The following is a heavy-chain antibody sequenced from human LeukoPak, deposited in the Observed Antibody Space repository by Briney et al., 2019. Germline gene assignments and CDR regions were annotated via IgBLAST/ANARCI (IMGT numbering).Heavy chain of an antibody. CDR1: GGSLSSSDYY. V-gene: IGHV4-39*07. CDR3: ARVLRRIQLSVYYFYYGMDV. CDR2: IYYSGST. Sequence: PSETLSLTCTVSGGSLSSSDYYWGWIRQPPGKGLEWIGSIYYSGSTYYDPSLKSRVTISVDTSKNHFSLRLISVTAADTAVYYCARVLRRIQLSVYYFYYGMDVWGQGTTVTVSS. J-gene: IGHJ6*02. D-gene: IGHD5-18*01.